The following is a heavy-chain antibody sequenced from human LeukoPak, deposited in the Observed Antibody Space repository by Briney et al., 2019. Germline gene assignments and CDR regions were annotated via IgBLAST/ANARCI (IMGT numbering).Heavy chain of an antibody. CDR2: IGATNSNT. D-gene: IGHD3-10*02. J-gene: IGHJ6*04. CDR1: GLTFTNSG. Sequence: GGSLRLSCATSGLTFTNSGMSWVRQPPGKGLEWVSSIGATNSNTYYADSVKGRFTISRDNAKNSLYLQMNSLRAEDTAVYYCAELGITMIGGVWGKGTTVTISS. CDR3: AELGITMIGGV. V-gene: IGHV3-21*01.